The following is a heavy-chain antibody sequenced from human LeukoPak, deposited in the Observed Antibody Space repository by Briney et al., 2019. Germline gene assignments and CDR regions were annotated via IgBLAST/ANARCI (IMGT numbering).Heavy chain of an antibody. D-gene: IGHD3-22*01. Sequence: SETLSLTCTVSGGSISSYYWSWIRQPPGKGLEWIGYIYYSGSTNYNPSLKSRVTISVDTSKNQFSLKLSSVTAADTAVYYCARASNYYDSSGYDNWFDPWGQGTLVTVSS. V-gene: IGHV4-59*01. J-gene: IGHJ5*02. CDR1: GGSISSYY. CDR3: ARASNYYDSSGYDNWFDP. CDR2: IYYSGST.